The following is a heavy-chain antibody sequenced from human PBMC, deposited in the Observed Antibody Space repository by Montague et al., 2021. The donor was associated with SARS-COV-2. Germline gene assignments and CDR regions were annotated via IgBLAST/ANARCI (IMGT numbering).Heavy chain of an antibody. CDR2: NGST. D-gene: IGHD5-12*01. Sequence: NGSTKYNPSLKSRVTMSLDTSRNQLSLKLSSVTAADTAIYYCAIQACGFTSGSLAYWVQGTLVTVSS. CDR3: AIQACGFTSGSLAY. V-gene: IGHV4-59*08. J-gene: IGHJ4*02.